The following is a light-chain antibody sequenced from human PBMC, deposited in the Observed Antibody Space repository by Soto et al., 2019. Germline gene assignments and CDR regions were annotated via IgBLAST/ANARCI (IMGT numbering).Light chain of an antibody. V-gene: IGLV1-44*01. J-gene: IGLJ2*01. CDR2: SSN. Sequence: QSVLTQPPSVSATPGQGVTLSCSGGDSNIGSTAVNWYQQVPGTDPKLLIYSSNQRPSGVPDRISGSKSGTSASLAISGLQSEDEADYYCAAWDDDLHVWLFGGGTKLTVI. CDR1: DSNIGSTA. CDR3: AAWDDDLHVWL.